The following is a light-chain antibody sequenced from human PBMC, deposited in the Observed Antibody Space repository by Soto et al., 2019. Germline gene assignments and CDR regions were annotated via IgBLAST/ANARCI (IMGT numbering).Light chain of an antibody. CDR2: YDD. Sequence: QSVLTQPPSVSEAPRQRVTISCSGSSSNIGNNVVSWYQQLPGKSPKLLIYYDDLLPSGVADRFSGSKSGTSASLAISGLQSEDEADYFCVAWDDILNGPVFGGGTKVTVL. CDR1: SSNIGNNV. V-gene: IGLV1-36*01. J-gene: IGLJ3*02. CDR3: VAWDDILNGPV.